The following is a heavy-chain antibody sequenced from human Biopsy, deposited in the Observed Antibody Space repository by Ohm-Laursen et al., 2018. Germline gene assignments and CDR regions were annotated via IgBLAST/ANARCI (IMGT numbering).Heavy chain of an antibody. CDR3: ATAAYAPPYFDS. D-gene: IGHD4-17*01. CDR1: GVTLSGYA. J-gene: IGHJ4*02. V-gene: IGHV3-21*06. Sequence: SLRLSCAASGVTLSGYAMNWVRQAPGKGLEWVSSITGGGNYINYADSVRGRFTISRDNSKNSVYLVMSSLRAEDTAVYFCATAAYAPPYFDSWGQGTLVTAS. CDR2: ITGGGNYI.